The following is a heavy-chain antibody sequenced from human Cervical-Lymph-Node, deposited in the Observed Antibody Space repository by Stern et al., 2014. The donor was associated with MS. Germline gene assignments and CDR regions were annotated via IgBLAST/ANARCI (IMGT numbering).Heavy chain of an antibody. Sequence: EVQLVESGAELIRPGESLKISCKGSGYKFSIYWIAWVRQMPGKGLEWMGLIYPGDSETRYSPSFQGKVTMSADKSTSTAYLQWSSLNASDTAMYFCARQTTAWASDVWGQGTLVTVSS. J-gene: IGHJ4*02. CDR3: ARQTTAWASDV. CDR2: IYPGDSET. V-gene: IGHV5-51*01. D-gene: IGHD1-14*01. CDR1: GYKFSIYW.